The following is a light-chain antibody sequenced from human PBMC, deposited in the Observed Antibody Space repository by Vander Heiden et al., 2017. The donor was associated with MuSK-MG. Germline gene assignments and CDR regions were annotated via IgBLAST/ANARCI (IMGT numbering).Light chain of an antibody. V-gene: IGLV2-14*03. CDR3: SSDTTSSTLV. CDR2: DVS. Sequence: HSALTPPASVSGSPGQSISISCTGTSSDVGTYSYVSWYQQHPGEAPKVMIYDVSNRPSGVSNRFSGSKSGNTASLTISGLQAEDEADYYCSSDTTSSTLVFGGGTRLTVL. J-gene: IGLJ2*01. CDR1: SSDVGTYSY.